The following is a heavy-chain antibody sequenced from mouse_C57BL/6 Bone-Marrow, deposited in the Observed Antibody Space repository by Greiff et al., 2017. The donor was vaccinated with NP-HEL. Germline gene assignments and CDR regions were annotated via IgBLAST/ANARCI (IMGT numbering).Heavy chain of an antibody. V-gene: IGHV1-9*01. CDR1: GYTFTGYW. CDR2: ILPGSGST. CDR3: ARGKIYYDYDGMSYYAMDY. J-gene: IGHJ4*01. D-gene: IGHD2-4*01. Sequence: QVQLKESGAELLKPGASVKLSCKATGYTFTGYWIEWVKQRPGHGLEWIGEILPGSGSTNYNEKFKGKATFTADTSSNTAYMQLSSLTTEDSAIYYCARGKIYYDYDGMSYYAMDYWGQGTSVTVSS.